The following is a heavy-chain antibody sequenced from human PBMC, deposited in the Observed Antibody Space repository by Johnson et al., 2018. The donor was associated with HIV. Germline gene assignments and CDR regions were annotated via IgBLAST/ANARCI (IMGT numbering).Heavy chain of an antibody. J-gene: IGHJ3*02. Sequence: QVQLVESGGGVVQPGRSLRLSCAASGFTFSSYAMHWVRQAPAKGLEWVAIISYDGGDKDYADSVKGRFTISRDSSKNTVYLQMNSLRPEDTAVYYCAKDGGSYGGAFDIWGQGTMVTVSS. CDR3: AKDGGSYGGAFDI. CDR2: ISYDGGDK. D-gene: IGHD1-26*01. V-gene: IGHV3-30*04. CDR1: GFTFSSYA.